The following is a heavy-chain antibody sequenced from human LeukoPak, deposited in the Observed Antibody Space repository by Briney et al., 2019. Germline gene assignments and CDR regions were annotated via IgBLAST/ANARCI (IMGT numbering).Heavy chain of an antibody. CDR3: AKIIRGPSATGYYMDV. CDR2: ISGSGGST. Sequence: GGSLRLSCAASGLTFSIYAMHWVRQAPGKGLEWVSAISGSGGSTYYADSVKGRFTISRDNSKNTLYLQMNSLRAEDTAVYYCAKIIRGPSATGYYMDVWGKGTTVTISS. J-gene: IGHJ6*03. V-gene: IGHV3-23*01. D-gene: IGHD1-14*01. CDR1: GLTFSIYA.